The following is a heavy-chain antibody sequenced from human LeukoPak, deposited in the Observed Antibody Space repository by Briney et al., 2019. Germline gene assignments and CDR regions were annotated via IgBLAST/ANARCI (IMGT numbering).Heavy chain of an antibody. CDR1: GLTFDDYA. Sequence: GRSLRLSCAAPGLTFDDYAIHWVRQAPGKGLECDSGINWNSCSICYEDSVKGRFTISRDNAKNYLYLQINSLRAEDTALYYCAKDHSGCPRWGYFDYWGQGTLVTVSS. V-gene: IGHV3-9*01. D-gene: IGHD1-26*01. CDR3: AKDHSGCPRWGYFDY. J-gene: IGHJ4*02. CDR2: INWNSCSI.